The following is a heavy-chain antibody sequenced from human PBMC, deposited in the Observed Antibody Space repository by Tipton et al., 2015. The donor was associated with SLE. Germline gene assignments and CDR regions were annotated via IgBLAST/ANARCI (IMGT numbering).Heavy chain of an antibody. J-gene: IGHJ2*01. V-gene: IGHV3-23*01. CDR3: AKDRGGSGSGWYFDL. CDR2: ISGSGGST. D-gene: IGHD3-10*01. CDR1: GFTFSSYA. Sequence: SLRLSCAASGFTFSSYAMSWVRQAPGKGLEWVSAISGSGGSTYYADSVKGRFTISRDNSKNTLYLQMNSLRAEDTAVYYCAKDRGGSGSGWYFDLWGRGTLVTVSS.